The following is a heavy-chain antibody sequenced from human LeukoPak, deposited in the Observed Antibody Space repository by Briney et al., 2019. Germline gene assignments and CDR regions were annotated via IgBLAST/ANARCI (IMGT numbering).Heavy chain of an antibody. J-gene: IGHJ6*02. CDR3: AREDPQTTVPEGMDV. Sequence: SETLSLTCTVSGGSISYYYWSWIQQSPGKGLEWIGYIYYSGTTNYNPSLKSRVTISVDTSKNQFSLQLRSVTAADTAVYYCAREDPQTTVPEGMDVWGQGTTVTVSS. V-gene: IGHV4-59*01. CDR2: IYYSGTT. CDR1: GGSISYYY. D-gene: IGHD4-17*01.